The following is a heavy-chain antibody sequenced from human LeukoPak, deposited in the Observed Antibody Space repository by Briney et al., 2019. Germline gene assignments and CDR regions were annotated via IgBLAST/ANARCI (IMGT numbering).Heavy chain of an antibody. Sequence: PGGSLRLSCAASGFTFSSYGMHWVRQAPGKGLEWVAFIRYDGSNKYYSDSVKGRFTISRENSKNTLYLQMNSLRAEDTAVYYCAKPYCSSTSCAYFDYWGQGTLVTVSS. CDR1: GFTFSSYG. CDR2: IRYDGSNK. J-gene: IGHJ4*02. D-gene: IGHD2-2*01. CDR3: AKPYCSSTSCAYFDY. V-gene: IGHV3-30*02.